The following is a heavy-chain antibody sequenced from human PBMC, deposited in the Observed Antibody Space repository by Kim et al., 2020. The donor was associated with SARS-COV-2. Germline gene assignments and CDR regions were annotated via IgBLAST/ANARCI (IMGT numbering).Heavy chain of an antibody. CDR2: IYYSGST. V-gene: IGHV4-39*01. CDR3: ARQALEFPGSGNWFDP. J-gene: IGHJ5*02. CDR1: GGSISSSSYY. Sequence: SETLSPTCTVSGGSISSSSYYWGWIRQPPGKGLEWIGSIYYSGSTYYNPSLKSRVTISVDTSKNQFSLKLSSVTAADTAVYYCARQALEFPGSGNWFDP. D-gene: IGHD2-15*01.